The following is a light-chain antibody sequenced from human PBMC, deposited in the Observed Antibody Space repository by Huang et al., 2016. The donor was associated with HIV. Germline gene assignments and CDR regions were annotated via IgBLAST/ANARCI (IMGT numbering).Light chain of an antibody. CDR3: QQYNDWRT. CDR1: QSVSRN. V-gene: IGKV3-15*01. J-gene: IGKJ1*01. CDR2: GAF. Sequence: IVLTQSPATLSVSPGERATLSCRASQSVSRNLAWYQQKPGQTPRLLIYGAFTRATGIPARCSGSGSGTEFTLTISSLQSEDFAVYYCQQYNDWRTFGQGTKVEIK.